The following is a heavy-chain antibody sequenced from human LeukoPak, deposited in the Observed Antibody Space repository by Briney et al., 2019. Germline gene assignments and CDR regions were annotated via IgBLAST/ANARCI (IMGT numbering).Heavy chain of an antibody. V-gene: IGHV3-48*04. CDR3: ARDSGSYYEDAFDI. J-gene: IGHJ3*02. CDR1: GFTFSSYS. D-gene: IGHD1-26*01. CDR2: ISSSSSTI. Sequence: PGGAPRLSRAASGFTFSSYSMNWVAQAPGQGLGWVSYISSSSSTIYYADSVKGRFTISRDNAKNSLYLQMNSLRAEDTAVYYCARDSGSYYEDAFDIWGQGTMVTVSS.